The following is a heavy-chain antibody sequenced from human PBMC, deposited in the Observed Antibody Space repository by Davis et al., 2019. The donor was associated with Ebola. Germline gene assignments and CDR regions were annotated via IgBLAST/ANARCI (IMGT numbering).Heavy chain of an antibody. J-gene: IGHJ4*02. CDR2: IYYSGST. CDR3: ARGYCSGGSCDTFDY. CDR1: GGSISSGDYY. Sequence: SETLSLTCTVSGGSISSGDYYWSWIRQPPGKGLEWIGYIYYSGSTYYNPSLKSRVTISVDTSKNQFSLKLSSVTAADTAVYYCARGYCSGGSCDTFDYWGQGTLVTVSS. V-gene: IGHV4-30-4*01. D-gene: IGHD2-15*01.